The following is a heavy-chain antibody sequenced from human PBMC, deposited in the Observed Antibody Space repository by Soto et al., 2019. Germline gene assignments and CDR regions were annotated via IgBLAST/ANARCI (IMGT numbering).Heavy chain of an antibody. D-gene: IGHD5-18*01. V-gene: IGHV4-59*01. CDR1: GGSISSYY. J-gene: IGHJ5*02. CDR2: IYYSGST. Sequence: QVQLQESGPGLVKPSETLSLTCTVSGGSISSYYWSWIRQPPGKGLEWIGYIYYSGSTNYNPSLKSRLTISVDTSKNQFSLKLSSVTAADTAVYYCARAGYSYGNSFDPWGQGTLVTVSS. CDR3: ARAGYSYGNSFDP.